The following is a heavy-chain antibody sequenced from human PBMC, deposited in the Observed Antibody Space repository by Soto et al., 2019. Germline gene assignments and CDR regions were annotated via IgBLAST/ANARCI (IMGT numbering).Heavy chain of an antibody. CDR1: GFTFISYA. CDR3: ARAQDTSMGKHPFDY. D-gene: IGHD5-18*01. CDR2: ISYDGSNK. Sequence: GGSLRLSCAASGFTFISYAMHWVRQAPGKGLEWVAVISYDGSNKYYADSVKGRFTISRDNSKNTLSLQMSSLRAEDTALYYCARAQDTSMGKHPFDYWAQGTLVTVSS. V-gene: IGHV3-30-3*01. J-gene: IGHJ4*02.